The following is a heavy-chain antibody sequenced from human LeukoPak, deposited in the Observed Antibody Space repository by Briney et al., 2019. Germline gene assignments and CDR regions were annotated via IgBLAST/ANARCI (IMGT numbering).Heavy chain of an antibody. CDR3: ARGRNTHYYRYYGMDV. CDR2: INHSGST. Sequence: SETLSLTCAVYGGSFSGYYWSWIRQPPGKGVEWIGEINHSGSTNYNPSLKSRGTISVDTSKNQFSLKLSSVTAADTAVYYCARGRNTHYYRYYGMDVWGQRTTVTVSS. V-gene: IGHV4-34*01. D-gene: IGHD3-10*01. CDR1: GGSFSGYY. J-gene: IGHJ6*02.